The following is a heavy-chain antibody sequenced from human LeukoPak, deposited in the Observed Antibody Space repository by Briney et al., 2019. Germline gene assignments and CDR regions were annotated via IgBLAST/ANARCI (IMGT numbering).Heavy chain of an antibody. CDR2: IYYSGST. D-gene: IGHD3-22*01. J-gene: IGHJ4*02. Sequence: SETLSLTCTVSGGSISSSSYYWGWIRQPPGKGLEWIGSIYYSGSTCYNPSLKSRVTISVDTSKNQFSLKLSSVTAADTAVYYCARAGYYDSSRIDYWGQGTLVTVSS. CDR3: ARAGYYDSSRIDY. V-gene: IGHV4-39*07. CDR1: GGSISSSSYY.